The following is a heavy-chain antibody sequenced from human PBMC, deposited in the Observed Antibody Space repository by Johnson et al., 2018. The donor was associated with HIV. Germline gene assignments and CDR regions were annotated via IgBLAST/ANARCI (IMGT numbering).Heavy chain of an antibody. Sequence: QVQLVEFGGGVVQPGRSLRLSCAASGFTFSTSGMHWVRQAPGKGMEWVAVISYDGSNKYYADSVKGRFTISRDNSKNTLYLQMNSLRAEDTAVYYCARDWGAFDIWGQGTMVTVSS. V-gene: IGHV3-30*03. CDR1: GFTFSTSG. CDR2: ISYDGSNK. J-gene: IGHJ3*02. D-gene: IGHD3-16*01. CDR3: ARDWGAFDI.